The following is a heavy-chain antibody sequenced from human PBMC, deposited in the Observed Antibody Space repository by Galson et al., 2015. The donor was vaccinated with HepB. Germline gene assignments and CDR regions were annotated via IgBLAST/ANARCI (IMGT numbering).Heavy chain of an antibody. CDR3: ARGRKWLQPIDY. V-gene: IGHV3-7*03. D-gene: IGHD1-14*01. J-gene: IGHJ4*02. CDR1: GFTFSSFW. Sequence: SLRLSCAASGFTFSSFWMHWVRQAPGKGLERVAYINQDGIEQSYVDSVRGRFSISRDNAKNSLFLQMNSLRVEDTAVYYCARGRKWLQPIDYWGQGILVIVSS. CDR2: INQDGIEQ.